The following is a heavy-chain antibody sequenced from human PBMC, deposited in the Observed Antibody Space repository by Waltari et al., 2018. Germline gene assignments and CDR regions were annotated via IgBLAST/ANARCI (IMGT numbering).Heavy chain of an antibody. CDR3: ARDEVEPRGINPELNWFDP. D-gene: IGHD2-2*01. J-gene: IGHJ5*02. V-gene: IGHV1-2*02. CDR2: SRASSGGT. CDR1: GYTFTDYY. Sequence: QVQLVQSGAEVRKPGASMTVSCRASGYTFTDYYIHWVRQAPGQGLEWMGWSRASSGGTYSAQKFQGRVTMTRDTSISTAYMELSGLTSDDTAMYFCARDEVEPRGINPELNWFDPWGQGTLVTVSS.